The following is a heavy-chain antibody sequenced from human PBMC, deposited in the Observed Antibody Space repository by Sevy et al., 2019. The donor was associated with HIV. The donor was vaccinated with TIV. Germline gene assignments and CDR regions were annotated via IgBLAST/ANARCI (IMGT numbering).Heavy chain of an antibody. V-gene: IGHV3-33*01. CDR2: IWYDGSNK. D-gene: IGHD3-3*01. CDR1: GFTFSSYG. CDR3: ARGGRDYDFWSGYSIEPYYGMDV. J-gene: IGHJ6*02. Sequence: GGSLRLSCAASGFTFSSYGMHWVRQAPGKGLEWVVVIWYDGSNKYYADSVKGRFTISRDNSKNTLYLQMNSLRAEDTAVYYCARGGRDYDFWSGYSIEPYYGMDVWGQGTTVTVSS.